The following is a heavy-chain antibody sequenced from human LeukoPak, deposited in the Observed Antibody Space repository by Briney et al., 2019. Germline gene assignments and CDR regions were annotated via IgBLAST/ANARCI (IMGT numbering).Heavy chain of an antibody. Sequence: GGSLRLSCAASGFTFSSYWMHWVRQTPGKGLVWVSRIKSDGSTIYADSVKGRFTISRDNARNTLYLQMNSLRAEDTAVYYCARVSGGSYYYYMDVWGKGTTVTVSS. V-gene: IGHV3-74*01. CDR3: ARVSGGSYYYYMDV. D-gene: IGHD3-16*01. CDR2: IKSDGST. CDR1: GFTFSSYW. J-gene: IGHJ6*03.